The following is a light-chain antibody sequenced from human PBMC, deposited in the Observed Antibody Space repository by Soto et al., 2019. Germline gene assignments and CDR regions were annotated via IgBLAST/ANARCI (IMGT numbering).Light chain of an antibody. Sequence: DVVLTQSPDSLAVSLGERATINCKSSQSVLYSSNNMNYLAWYQQKAGQPPKLLIYWASTRESGVPDRFGGSGSGTEFTLTISSLQAEDAAVYYCQQYYSSPWTFGQGTKVEIK. CDR2: WAS. CDR1: QSVLYSSNNMNY. J-gene: IGKJ1*01. V-gene: IGKV4-1*01. CDR3: QQYYSSPWT.